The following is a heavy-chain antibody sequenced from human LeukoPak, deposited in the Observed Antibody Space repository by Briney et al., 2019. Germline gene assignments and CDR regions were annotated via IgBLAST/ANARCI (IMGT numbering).Heavy chain of an antibody. D-gene: IGHD3-22*01. V-gene: IGHV3-74*01. CDR2: INNNGSIT. Sequence: GGSLRLSCAASGFTFSSYWIHWVRQAPGKGLVWVSRINNNGSITNYADSVKGRFTISRDNAKNTVYLQMNSLRAEDTAVYYCARAYYDSSGRYFDYWGQGTLVTVSS. J-gene: IGHJ4*02. CDR3: ARAYYDSSGRYFDY. CDR1: GFTFSSYW.